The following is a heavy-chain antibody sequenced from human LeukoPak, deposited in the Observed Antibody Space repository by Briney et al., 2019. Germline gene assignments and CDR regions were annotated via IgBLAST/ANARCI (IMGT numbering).Heavy chain of an antibody. J-gene: IGHJ5*02. CDR2: ISGGGGMT. D-gene: IGHD2-2*01. CDR3: ARGYCTSTNCNNWFDP. V-gene: IGHV3-23*01. CDR1: GFTFSSYA. Sequence: GSLRLSCAASGFTFSSYAMSWVRQGPGEGLEWVSAISGGGGMTHYTDSVKGRFTISRDNSRNVLYLQMNSLRADDAAIYYCARGYCTSTNCNNWFDPWGQGALVTVSS.